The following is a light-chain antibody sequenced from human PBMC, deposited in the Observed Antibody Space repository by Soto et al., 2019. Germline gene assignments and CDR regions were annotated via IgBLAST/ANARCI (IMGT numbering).Light chain of an antibody. CDR1: QGITTY. CDR2: GAS. CDR3: QQLKSYPIT. J-gene: IGKJ5*01. Sequence: QLTQSPSALSASVGDRVTITCRASQGITTYLAWYQQKPGKAPKVLISGASTLQSGVPSRFSGSGSGTDFTLTISSLQPEDFANYYCQQLKSYPITFGQGTRLEIK. V-gene: IGKV1-9*01.